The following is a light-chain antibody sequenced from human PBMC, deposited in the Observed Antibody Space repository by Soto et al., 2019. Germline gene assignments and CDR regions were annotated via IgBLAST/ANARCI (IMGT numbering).Light chain of an antibody. J-gene: IGKJ1*01. CDR2: GAS. Sequence: EIVSTQSPATLSLSPGERATLSCRASQSVSSSYLAWYQQKPGQAPRLLIYGASSRATGIPDRFSGSGSGTDFTLTISRLEPEDFAVYYCQQYGSSPGTFGQGTKVDNK. CDR1: QSVSSSY. CDR3: QQYGSSPGT. V-gene: IGKV3-20*01.